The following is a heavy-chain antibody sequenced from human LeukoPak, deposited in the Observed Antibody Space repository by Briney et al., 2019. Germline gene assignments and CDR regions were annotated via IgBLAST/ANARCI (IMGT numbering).Heavy chain of an antibody. CDR2: IYYSGST. CDR3: ASLTGYSSGCFYD. D-gene: IGHD6-19*01. V-gene: IGHV4-59*06. Sequence: PSETLSLTCTVSGGSISSYYWSWIRQHPGKGLEWIGYIYYSGSTYYNPSLKSRVTISVDTSKNQFSLKLSSVTAADTAVYYCASLTGYSSGCFYDWGQGTLVTVSS. J-gene: IGHJ4*02. CDR1: GGSISSYY.